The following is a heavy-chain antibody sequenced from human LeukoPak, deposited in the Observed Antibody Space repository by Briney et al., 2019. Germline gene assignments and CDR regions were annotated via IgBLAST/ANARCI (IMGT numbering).Heavy chain of an antibody. CDR2: ISGSGGST. D-gene: IGHD2-8*01. V-gene: IGHV3-23*01. CDR1: GFTFSSYA. J-gene: IGHJ4*02. CDR3: AKDVGIVLMVYALNFDY. Sequence: PGGSLRLSCAASGFTFSSYAMSWVRQAPGKGLEWVSAISGSGGSTYYADSVKGRFTISRDNSKNTLYLQMNSLGAEDTAVYYCAKDVGIVLMVYALNFDYWGQGTLVTVSS.